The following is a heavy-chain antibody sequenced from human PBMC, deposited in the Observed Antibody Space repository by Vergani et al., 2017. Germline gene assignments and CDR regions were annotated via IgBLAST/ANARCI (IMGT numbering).Heavy chain of an antibody. D-gene: IGHD1-1*01. CDR1: GFIFSSYT. Sequence: DVDLVESGGGFVQPGGSRRLSCAASGFIFSSYTMNWVRQAPGKGLEWVSSISSSSNYIYYGDSVKGRFTISRDNAKNALFLQMSSLRAEDTAIYFCAREYNSGLDYWGQGTLVTVSA. CDR2: ISSSSNYI. CDR3: AREYNSGLDY. J-gene: IGHJ4*02. V-gene: IGHV3-21*06.